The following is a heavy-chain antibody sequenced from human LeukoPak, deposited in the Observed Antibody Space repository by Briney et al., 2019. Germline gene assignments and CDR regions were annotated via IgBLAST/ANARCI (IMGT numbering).Heavy chain of an antibody. J-gene: IGHJ4*02. CDR2: ISGSGGST. V-gene: IGHV3-23*01. D-gene: IGHD3-22*01. Sequence: GGSLRLSCAASGFTFSSYAVSWVRQAPGKGLEWVSAISGSGGSTYYADSVKGRVTISMDNSKNTLYLQMNSLRAEDTAVYYCAKADMRNYYDSSGYFLWGQGTLVTVSS. CDR3: AKADMRNYYDSSGYFL. CDR1: GFTFSSYA.